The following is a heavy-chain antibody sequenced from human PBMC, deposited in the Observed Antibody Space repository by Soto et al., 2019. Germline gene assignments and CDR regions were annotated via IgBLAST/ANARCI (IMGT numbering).Heavy chain of an antibody. Sequence: GGSLRLSCAASGFTFSSYAMSWVRQAPGKGLEWVSAISGSGGSTYYADSVKGRFTISRDNSKNTLYLQMNSLRAEDTAVYYCSKDRAPDPDAIDIWGQGTMVTVSS. CDR1: GFTFSSYA. V-gene: IGHV3-23*01. CDR3: SKDRAPDPDAIDI. CDR2: ISGSGGST. J-gene: IGHJ3*02.